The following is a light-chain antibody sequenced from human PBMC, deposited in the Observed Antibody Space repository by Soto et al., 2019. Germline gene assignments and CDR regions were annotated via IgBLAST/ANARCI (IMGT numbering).Light chain of an antibody. CDR3: QHYGSTRVT. Sequence: DIVLTQSPDTLSLSPGERATLSCMASQSVSTTQLGWYQQRPGQPPRLLMYATSSRATGIPDRFSGSGSGTDFTLTIGRLEPEDLAVYYCQHYGSTRVTFGQGTRLEIK. CDR1: QSVSTTQ. CDR2: ATS. V-gene: IGKV3-20*01. J-gene: IGKJ5*01.